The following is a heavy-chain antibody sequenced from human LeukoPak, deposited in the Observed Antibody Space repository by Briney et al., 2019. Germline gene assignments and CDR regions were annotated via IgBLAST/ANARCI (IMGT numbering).Heavy chain of an antibody. D-gene: IGHD3-10*01. CDR2: ISYDGSNK. CDR1: GFTFSSYG. V-gene: IGHV3-30*18. Sequence: GGSLRLSCAASGFTFSSYGMHWVRQAPGKGLEWVAVISYDGSNKYYADSVKGRFTISRDNSKNTLYLQMNSLRAEDTAVYYCAKDSASYYSSYNWFDPWGQGTLVTVSS. J-gene: IGHJ5*02. CDR3: AKDSASYYSSYNWFDP.